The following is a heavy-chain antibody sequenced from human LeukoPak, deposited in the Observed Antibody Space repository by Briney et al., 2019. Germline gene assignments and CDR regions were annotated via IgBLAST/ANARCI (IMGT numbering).Heavy chain of an antibody. J-gene: IGHJ4*02. Sequence: ASVKVLCKTCGYTFTRYYMLGVRQAPAKGLEGMGINNPSVGSTSYAQKFQGRVTMTRDTSKSTVYMELSSLRSDDTAVYYCARGSSVLMVYAIGGYFDYWGQGTLVTVSS. CDR3: ARGSSVLMVYAIGGYFDY. CDR1: GYTFTRYY. CDR2: NNPSVGST. V-gene: IGHV1-46*01. D-gene: IGHD2-8*01.